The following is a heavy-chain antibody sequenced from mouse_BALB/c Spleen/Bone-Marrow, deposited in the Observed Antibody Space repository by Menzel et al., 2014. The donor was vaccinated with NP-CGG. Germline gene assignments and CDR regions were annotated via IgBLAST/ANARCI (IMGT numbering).Heavy chain of an antibody. CDR2: IYPGDGDT. J-gene: IGHJ3*01. CDR3: TRIYYDYDGVWFAY. CDR1: GYAFSSSW. D-gene: IGHD2-4*01. V-gene: IGHV1-82*01. Sequence: QVQLQQSGPELVKPGASVKISCKASGYAFSSSWMNWVKQRPGQGLEWIGRIYPGDGDTNYNEKFKGKATLTSDKSSSTAYMELSSLTAEDSAVYYCTRIYYDYDGVWFAYWGQGTLVTVSA.